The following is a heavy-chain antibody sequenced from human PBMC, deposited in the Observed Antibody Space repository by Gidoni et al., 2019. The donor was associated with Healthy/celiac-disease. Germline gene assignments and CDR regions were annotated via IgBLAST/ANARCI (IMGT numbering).Heavy chain of an antibody. V-gene: IGHV1-69*06. D-gene: IGHD6-19*01. CDR2: IISIFGTA. J-gene: IGHJ4*02. Sequence: QVQLVQSGAEVKKPGSWVKVSCKASGCTFSSYAISWVRQAPGQGLEWMGGIISIFGTANYAQKFQGRVTITADKSTSTAYMELSSLRSEDTAVYYCARDIGSSGWYDYFDYWGQGTLVTVSS. CDR1: GCTFSSYA. CDR3: ARDIGSSGWYDYFDY.